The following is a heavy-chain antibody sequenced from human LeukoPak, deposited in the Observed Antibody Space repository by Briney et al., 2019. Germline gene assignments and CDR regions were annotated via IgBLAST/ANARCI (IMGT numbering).Heavy chain of an antibody. D-gene: IGHD7-27*01. Sequence: SQTLSLTCAISGDTVSSNTAAWNWIRQSPSRGLEWLGRTYYRSKWYNNYAVSVKSRISINPDTSKNQFSLQLKSVTPEDTAVYYYAREETGDQNFDYWGQGTLVTVSS. J-gene: IGHJ4*02. V-gene: IGHV6-1*01. CDR2: TYYRSKWYN. CDR1: GDTVSSNTAA. CDR3: AREETGDQNFDY.